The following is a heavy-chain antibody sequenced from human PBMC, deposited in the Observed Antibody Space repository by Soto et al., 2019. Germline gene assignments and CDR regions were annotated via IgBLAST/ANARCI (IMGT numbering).Heavy chain of an antibody. V-gene: IGHV4-39*01. D-gene: IGHD4-17*01. J-gene: IGHJ5*02. Sequence: QLQLQESGPGLVKPSETLSLTCTFSGGSISSSSYYWGCIRKRPGKGLEWIGRIYYSGSTFYNPSPRSRVNSPVDTDKNQFTLKMCFVPAAHKALYYCARRLRLETPGFEPLGLGTPVT. CDR1: GGSISSSSYY. CDR2: IYYSGST. CDR3: ARRLRLETPGFEP.